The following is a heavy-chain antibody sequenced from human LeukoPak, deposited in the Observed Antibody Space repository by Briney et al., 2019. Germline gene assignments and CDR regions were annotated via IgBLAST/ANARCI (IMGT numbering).Heavy chain of an antibody. D-gene: IGHD6-6*01. CDR1: GFTFSSNA. J-gene: IGHJ4*02. CDR2: ITADGGTT. Sequence: GGSLRLSCAASGFTFSSNAMSWVRQAPGKGLEWVSAITADGGTTFYADSVKGRFTISRDNSKNTLYLQVDSLRADDTAVYYCASRGSSSSQYYWGQGALVTVSS. V-gene: IGHV3-23*01. CDR3: ASRGSSSSQYY.